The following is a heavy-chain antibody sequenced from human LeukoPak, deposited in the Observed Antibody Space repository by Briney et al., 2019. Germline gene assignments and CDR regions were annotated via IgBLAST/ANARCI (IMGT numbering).Heavy chain of an antibody. Sequence: SETLSLTCAAYGGSFSGYYWSWIRQPPGKGLEWIGEINHSGSTNYNPSLKSRVTISVDTSKNQFSLKLSSVTAADTAVYYCARAGTTGMAFDIWGQGTMVTVSS. CDR3: ARAGTTGMAFDI. CDR1: GGSFSGYY. J-gene: IGHJ3*02. V-gene: IGHV4-34*01. CDR2: INHSGST. D-gene: IGHD1-7*01.